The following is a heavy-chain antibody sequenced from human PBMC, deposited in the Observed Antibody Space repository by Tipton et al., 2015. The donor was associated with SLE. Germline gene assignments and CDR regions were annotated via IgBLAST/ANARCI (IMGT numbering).Heavy chain of an antibody. CDR1: GGSISSSGYY. J-gene: IGHJ5*02. Sequence: TLSLTCTVSGGSISSSGYYWGWIRQPLGKGLEWIGSIYYSGSTYYNPSLKSRVTISVDTSKNQFSLKLSSVTAADTAVYYCARTKLRYFDWPYNWFDPWGQGTLVTVSS. CDR2: IYYSGST. V-gene: IGHV4-39*07. CDR3: ARTKLRYFDWPYNWFDP. D-gene: IGHD3-9*01.